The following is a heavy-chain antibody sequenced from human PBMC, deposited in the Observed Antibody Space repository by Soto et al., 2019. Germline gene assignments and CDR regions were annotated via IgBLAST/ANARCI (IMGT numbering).Heavy chain of an antibody. J-gene: IGHJ6*02. CDR3: ARGRGYCSGGSCYRYYCYGMDV. Sequence: SETLSLTCAVYGGSFSGYYWSWIRQPPGKGLEWIGEINHSGSTNYNPSLKSRVTISVDTSKNQFSLKLSSVTAADTAVYYCARGRGYCSGGSCYRYYCYGMDVWGQGTTVT. CDR2: INHSGST. CDR1: GGSFSGYY. D-gene: IGHD2-15*01. V-gene: IGHV4-34*01.